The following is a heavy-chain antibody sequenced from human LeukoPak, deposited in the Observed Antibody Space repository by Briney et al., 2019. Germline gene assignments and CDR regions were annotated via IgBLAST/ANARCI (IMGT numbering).Heavy chain of an antibody. CDR3: ARDYADYGSGTLAGN. D-gene: IGHD3-10*01. CDR1: GFTFSSYA. CDR2: ISSSGSTI. J-gene: IGHJ4*02. V-gene: IGHV3-48*04. Sequence: PGGSLRLSCAASGFTFSSYAMSWVRQAPGKGLEWVSYISSSGSTIYYADSVKGRFTISRDNAKNSLYLQMNSLRAEDTAVYYCARDYADYGSGTLAGNWGQGTLVTVSS.